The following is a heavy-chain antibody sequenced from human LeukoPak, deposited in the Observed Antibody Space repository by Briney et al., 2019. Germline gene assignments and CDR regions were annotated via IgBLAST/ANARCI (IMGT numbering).Heavy chain of an antibody. Sequence: GGSLRLSCAASGFTFSSYGMHWVRQAPGKGLEWVAVILYDGTNKYYADSVKGRFTISRDNSKNTLYLQMYSLRAEDTAVYYCARDRYSSGLEYFDYWGQGTLVTVSS. CDR3: ARDRYSSGLEYFDY. V-gene: IGHV3-33*01. CDR1: GFTFSSYG. CDR2: ILYDGTNK. D-gene: IGHD6-25*01. J-gene: IGHJ4*02.